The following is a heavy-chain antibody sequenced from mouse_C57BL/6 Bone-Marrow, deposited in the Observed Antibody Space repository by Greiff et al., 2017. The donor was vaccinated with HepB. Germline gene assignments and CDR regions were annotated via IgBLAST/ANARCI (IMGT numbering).Heavy chain of an antibody. CDR2: IYPRSGNT. V-gene: IGHV1-81*01. D-gene: IGHD1-1*01. Sequence: QVQLQQSGAELARPGASVKLSCKASGYTFTSYGISWVKQRTGQGLEWIGEIYPRSGNTYYNEKFKGKATLTADKSSSTAYMELRSLTSEDSAVYFCARGRVTTVVRAMDYCGQGTSVTVSS. CDR3: ARGRVTTVVRAMDY. J-gene: IGHJ4*01. CDR1: GYTFTSYG.